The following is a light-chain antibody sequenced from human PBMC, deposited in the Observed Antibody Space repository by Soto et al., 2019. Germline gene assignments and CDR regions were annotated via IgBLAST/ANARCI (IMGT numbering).Light chain of an antibody. Sequence: QSALTQPRSVSGSPGQSVTISCTGTSSDVGRYNYVSWYQHHPGKAPKLMIYDVSTRPSGVPDRFSGSKSGTTASLTISGLKAEDEADYYCCSYAGSPYVFGTGTKLTVL. V-gene: IGLV2-11*01. CDR2: DVS. CDR3: CSYAGSPYV. CDR1: SSDVGRYNY. J-gene: IGLJ1*01.